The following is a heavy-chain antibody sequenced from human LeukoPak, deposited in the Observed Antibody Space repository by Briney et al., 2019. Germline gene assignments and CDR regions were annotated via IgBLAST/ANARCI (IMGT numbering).Heavy chain of an antibody. J-gene: IGHJ4*02. CDR1: GYAFTGYY. Sequence: ASVKVSCKASGYAFTGYYMHWVRQAPGQGLEWMGRINPNSGGTNYAQKLQGRVTMTRDTSISTAYMELSRLRSDDTAVYYCAIITTAPFDYWGQGTLVTVSS. CDR3: AIITTAPFDY. CDR2: INPNSGGT. D-gene: IGHD3-22*01. V-gene: IGHV1-2*06.